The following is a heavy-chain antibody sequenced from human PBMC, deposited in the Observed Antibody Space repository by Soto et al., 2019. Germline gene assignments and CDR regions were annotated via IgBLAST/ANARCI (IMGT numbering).Heavy chain of an antibody. CDR2: INHSGST. Sequence: QVQLQQWGAGLLKPSETLSLTCAVYGGSFSGYYWSWIRQPPGTGLEWIGEINHSGSTNYNPSLKSRVTISVDTSKNQFSLKLSSVTAADTAVYYCARARGYSYGYAWFDPWGQGTLVTVSS. CDR3: ARARGYSYGYAWFDP. D-gene: IGHD5-18*01. J-gene: IGHJ5*02. CDR1: GGSFSGYY. V-gene: IGHV4-34*01.